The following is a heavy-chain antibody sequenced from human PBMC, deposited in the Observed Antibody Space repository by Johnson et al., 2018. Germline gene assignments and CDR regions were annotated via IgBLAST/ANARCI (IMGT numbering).Heavy chain of an antibody. V-gene: IGHV3-21*01. J-gene: IGHJ6*03. Sequence: VQLVESGGGVVQPGRSLRLSCAASGFTFSSHSMSWVRQAPGKGLEWVSSISSSSGSIYYADSVKGRFSISSDNAQNSLYLQMNSLRAEDTAVYHCARGFYYVSSGYYSSYSYYYMDVWGKGTTVTVSS. CDR2: ISSSSGSI. CDR1: GFTFSSHS. D-gene: IGHD3-22*01. CDR3: ARGFYYVSSGYYSSYSYYYMDV.